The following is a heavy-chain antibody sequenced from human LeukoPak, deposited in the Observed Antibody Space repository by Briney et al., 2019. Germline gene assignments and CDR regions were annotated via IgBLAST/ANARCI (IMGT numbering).Heavy chain of an antibody. CDR3: ARIVVVPAAMTWDYYFDY. V-gene: IGHV4-4*07. D-gene: IGHD2-2*01. CDR1: GGSISSYY. J-gene: IGHJ4*02. Sequence: SETLSLTCTVSGGSISSYYWSWIRQPAGKGLEWIGRIYTSGSTNYNPSLKSRVTMSVDTSKNQFSLKLSSVTAADTAVYYCARIVVVPAAMTWDYYFDYWGQRTLVTVSS. CDR2: IYTSGST.